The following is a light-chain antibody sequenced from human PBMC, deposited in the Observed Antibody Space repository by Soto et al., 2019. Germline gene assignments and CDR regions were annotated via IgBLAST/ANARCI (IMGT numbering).Light chain of an antibody. J-gene: IGKJ1*01. CDR2: KAS. Sequence: DIPITQSPSSLTASFRDTVTITCRASQSISTYLNWYQQKPGKAPKVLIYKASTLKSGVPSRFSGSGSGTEFTLTISSLQPDDFATYYCQHYNSYSEAFGQGTKVDI. CDR1: QSISTY. V-gene: IGKV1-5*03. CDR3: QHYNSYSEA.